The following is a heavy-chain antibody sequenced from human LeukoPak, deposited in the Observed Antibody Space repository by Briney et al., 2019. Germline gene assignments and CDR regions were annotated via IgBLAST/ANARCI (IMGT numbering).Heavy chain of an antibody. J-gene: IGHJ4*02. Sequence: ASVKVSFKASGYTFTGYYMHWVRQAPGQGREWMGWINPNSWYTNYARKFRGRVTMNRDKSISTAYMELSRLRSDETAVYSCASAPQLGSFDHWGPGTLVTVSS. V-gene: IGHV1-2*02. CDR3: ASAPQLGSFDH. CDR2: INPNSWYT. D-gene: IGHD1-1*01. CDR1: GYTFTGYY.